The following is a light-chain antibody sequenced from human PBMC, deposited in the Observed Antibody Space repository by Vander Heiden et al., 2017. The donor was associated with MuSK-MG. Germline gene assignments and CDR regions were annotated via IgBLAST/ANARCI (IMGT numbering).Light chain of an antibody. Sequence: NFMLTQPHSVSESPGKTVTISCTRSSGSIASNYVQWDQQRPGSAPTTVIEEENQRPSGVPDRFSGSIDSSSNSAALTISGLKTEDEADDDCQSYESSNRGVCGGGTKLTVL. CDR3: QSYESSNRGV. V-gene: IGLV6-57*04. J-gene: IGLJ3*02. CDR2: EEN. CDR1: SGSIASNY.